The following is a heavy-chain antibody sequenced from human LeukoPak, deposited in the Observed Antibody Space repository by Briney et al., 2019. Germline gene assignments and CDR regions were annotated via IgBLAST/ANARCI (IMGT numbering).Heavy chain of an antibody. CDR1: GGTFSSYA. Sequence: SVKVSCKASGGTFSSYAISWVRQAPRQGLEWMGGIIPIFGTANYAQKFQGRVTITADESTSTAYMELSSLRSEDTAVYYCARAGGSYYRYFDYWGQGTLVTVSS. CDR2: IIPIFGTA. V-gene: IGHV1-69*13. J-gene: IGHJ4*02. CDR3: ARAGGSYYRYFDY. D-gene: IGHD1-26*01.